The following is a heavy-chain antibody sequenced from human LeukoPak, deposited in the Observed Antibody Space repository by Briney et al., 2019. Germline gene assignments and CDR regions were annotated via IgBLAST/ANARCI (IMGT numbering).Heavy chain of an antibody. Sequence: GSLRLSCAASGFTFSTYAMSWVRQAPGKGLEWVSGITGSGGTTDYADSVKGRFTISRDNSKNTLYLQMNSLRAEDTAVYYCAKVNSGSYYFDYWGQGTLVTVSS. CDR1: GFTFSTYA. CDR3: AKVNSGSYYFDY. D-gene: IGHD1-26*01. CDR2: ITGSGGTT. J-gene: IGHJ4*02. V-gene: IGHV3-23*01.